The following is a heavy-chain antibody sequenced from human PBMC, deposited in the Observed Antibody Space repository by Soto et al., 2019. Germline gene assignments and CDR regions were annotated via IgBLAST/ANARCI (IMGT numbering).Heavy chain of an antibody. CDR2: IRYDGNKK. J-gene: IGHJ6*02. Sequence: QVQLVESGGGVVQPGRSLRLSCAVSGFTFSSYGMHWVRQGPGKGLEWVAVIRYDGNKKQYGDAVKGRFTISRDNFKNTLYMQMNSQRAEDTVIYYCASDGQSGYGMDVWGQGTTVTVSS. D-gene: IGHD6-19*01. CDR3: ASDGQSGYGMDV. V-gene: IGHV3-33*01. CDR1: GFTFSSYG.